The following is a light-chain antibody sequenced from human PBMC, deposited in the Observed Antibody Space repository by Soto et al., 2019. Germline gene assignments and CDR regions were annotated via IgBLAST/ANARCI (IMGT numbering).Light chain of an antibody. CDR2: GAS. J-gene: IGKJ1*01. CDR3: QQYDRTPRT. CDR1: QTFTTSS. Sequence: EIVLTQSPGTLSLSPGERATLSCRASQTFTTSSLAWYQQKPGQAPRLLISGASNRATGTPDRFSGSGSGTDFTLTISRLEPEDFAVYYCQQYDRTPRTFGQGTKVEIK. V-gene: IGKV3-20*01.